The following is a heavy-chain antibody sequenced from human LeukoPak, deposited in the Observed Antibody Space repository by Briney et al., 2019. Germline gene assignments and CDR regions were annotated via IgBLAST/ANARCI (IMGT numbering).Heavy chain of an antibody. Sequence: ASVEVSCKASGGTFSSYAISWVRQAPGQGLEWMGGIIPIFGTAKYAQKFQGRVTITADESTSTAYMELSSLRSEDTAVYYCASLEGGYETRYYYYMDVWGKGTTVTVSS. J-gene: IGHJ6*03. CDR1: GGTFSSYA. V-gene: IGHV1-69*01. CDR2: IIPIFGTA. CDR3: ASLEGGYETRYYYYMDV. D-gene: IGHD5-12*01.